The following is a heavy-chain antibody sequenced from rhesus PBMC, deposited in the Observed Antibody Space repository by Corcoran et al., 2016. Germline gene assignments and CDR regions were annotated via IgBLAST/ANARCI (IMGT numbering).Heavy chain of an antibody. CDR3: ARRGNFDAFDF. CDR1: GGSISSSY. Sequence: QLQLQESGPGLVKPSETLSVTCAVSGGSISSSYWSWIRQAPGKGLEWIGYIYGSGSSTNYNPSLKSRVTISKDTSKNQFSLNLRSVSAADTAVYYCARRGNFDAFDFWGQGLRVTVSS. V-gene: IGHV4-169*01. CDR2: IYGSGSST. J-gene: IGHJ3*01.